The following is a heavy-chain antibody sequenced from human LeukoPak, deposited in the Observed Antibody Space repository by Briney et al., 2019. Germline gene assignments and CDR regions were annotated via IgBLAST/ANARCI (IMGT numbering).Heavy chain of an antibody. Sequence: SETLSLTCSVSVSPISTYYWSWTRQPPGKGLEWIGYIYYSGSTNHNLSLKSRVTISLDTSKNKFSLKLRSVTSAGMAVYFCPRVTSSWSFDYWGQGTLVTVSS. D-gene: IGHD6-13*01. V-gene: IGHV4-59*01. CDR1: VSPISTYY. CDR3: PRVTSSWSFDY. J-gene: IGHJ4*02. CDR2: IYYSGST.